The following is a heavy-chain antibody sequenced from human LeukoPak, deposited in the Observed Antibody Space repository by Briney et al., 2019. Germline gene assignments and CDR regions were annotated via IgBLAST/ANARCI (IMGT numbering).Heavy chain of an antibody. D-gene: IGHD1-14*01. Sequence: PGGSLRLSCAASGFTSSSYSMNWVRQAPGKGLEWVSSISSSSSYIYYADSVKGRFTISRDNAKNSLYLQMNRLRAEDTAVYYCAREGNPEGAFDIWGQGTMVTVSS. CDR3: AREGNPEGAFDI. CDR2: ISSSSSYI. J-gene: IGHJ3*02. CDR1: GFTSSSYS. V-gene: IGHV3-21*01.